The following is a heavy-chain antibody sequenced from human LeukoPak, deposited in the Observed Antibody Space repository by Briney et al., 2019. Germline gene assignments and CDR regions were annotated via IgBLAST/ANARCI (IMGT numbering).Heavy chain of an antibody. D-gene: IGHD6-19*01. CDR2: TYYRSKWYD. CDR3: ARDVATSGWYTFDY. V-gene: IGHV6-1*01. CDR1: GESVSSNNGA. Sequence: SQTLSLTCGISGESVSSNNGAWNWIRQSPSRGLEWLGATYYRSKWYDDYAGSVQGRITISPDTSKNQFALHLYSVTPEDTAVYYCARDVATSGWYTFDYGGQGTMVTVSS. J-gene: IGHJ3*01.